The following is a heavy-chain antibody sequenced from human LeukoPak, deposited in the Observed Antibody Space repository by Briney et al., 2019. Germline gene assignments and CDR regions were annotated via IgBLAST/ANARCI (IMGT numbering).Heavy chain of an antibody. V-gene: IGHV3-66*01. J-gene: IGHJ6*03. CDR2: IYSGGRT. D-gene: IGHD3-10*01. CDR3: ARVWYGSGSLYQYYYYINV. Sequence: GGSLRLSCAASGFTVSNNYMSWVRQAPGKGLEWVSVIYSGGRTYYADSVRGRFTISRDNSKNTLYLQMNSLRAEDTAVYYCARVWYGSGSLYQYYYYINVWGKGTTVTISS. CDR1: GFTVSNNY.